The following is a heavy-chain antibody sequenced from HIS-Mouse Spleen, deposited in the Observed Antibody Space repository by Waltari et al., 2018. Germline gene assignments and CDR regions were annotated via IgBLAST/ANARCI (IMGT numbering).Heavy chain of an antibody. J-gene: IGHJ2*01. D-gene: IGHD6-13*01. Sequence: QLQLQESGPGLVKPSETLSLTCTVSGGPISSSSYYWGWIRQPPGEGLEWIGSIYYSGSTYYNPSLKSRVTISVDTSKNQFSLKLSSVTAADTAVYYCAREGSSRYWYFDLWGRGTLVTVSS. CDR1: GGPISSSSYY. CDR3: AREGSSRYWYFDL. CDR2: IYYSGST. V-gene: IGHV4-39*07.